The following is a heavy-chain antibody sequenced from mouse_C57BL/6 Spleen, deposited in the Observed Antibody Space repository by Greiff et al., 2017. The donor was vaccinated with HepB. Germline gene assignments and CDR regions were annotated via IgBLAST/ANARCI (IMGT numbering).Heavy chain of an antibody. Sequence: QVQLKESGAELVRPGASVTLSCKASGYTFTDYEMHWVKQTPVHGLEWIGAIDPETGGTAYNQKFKGKAILTADKSSSTAYMELRSLTSEDSAVYYCTRFGTGAYWGQGTLVTVSA. CDR3: TRFGTGAY. J-gene: IGHJ3*01. D-gene: IGHD4-1*01. CDR1: GYTFTDYE. V-gene: IGHV1-15*01. CDR2: IDPETGGT.